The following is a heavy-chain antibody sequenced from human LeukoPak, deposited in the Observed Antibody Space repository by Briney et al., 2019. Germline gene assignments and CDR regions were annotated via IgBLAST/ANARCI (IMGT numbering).Heavy chain of an antibody. Sequence: SVKVSCKASGGTFSSYAISWVRQAPGQGLEWMGGIIPIFGTANYAQKFQGRVTITADKSTSTAYMELSSLRSEATAVYYCARVFSSGWSEDIWGQGTMVTVSS. CDR1: GGTFSSYA. CDR2: IIPIFGTA. J-gene: IGHJ3*02. V-gene: IGHV1-69*06. D-gene: IGHD6-19*01. CDR3: ARVFSSGWSEDI.